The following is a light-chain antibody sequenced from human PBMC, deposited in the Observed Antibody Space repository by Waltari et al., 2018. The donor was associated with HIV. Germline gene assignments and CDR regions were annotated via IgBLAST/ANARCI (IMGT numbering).Light chain of an antibody. J-gene: IGLJ2*01. Sequence: QSALPQPPSASGSPGQSVTISCTGNSSDVGGYNSVSWYQQHPGKAPKLMIYEVTKRPSGVPDRFSGSKSGNTASLTVSGLQAEDEADYYCSSYAGSNNLLFGGGTKLTVL. CDR2: EVT. V-gene: IGLV2-8*01. CDR1: SSDVGGYNS. CDR3: SSYAGSNNLL.